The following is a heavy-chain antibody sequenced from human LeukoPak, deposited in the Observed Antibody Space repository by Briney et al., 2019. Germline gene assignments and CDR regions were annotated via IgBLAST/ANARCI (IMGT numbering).Heavy chain of an antibody. CDR2: IYYSGST. CDR1: GGSISSSSYY. D-gene: IGHD3-9*01. V-gene: IGHV4-39*07. Sequence: SETLSLTCTVSGGSISSSSYYWGWIRQPPGKGLEWIGSIYYSGSTYYNPSLKSRVTISVDTSKNQFSLKLSSVTAADTAVYYCARGGYDILTGYFFDYWGQGTLVTVSS. CDR3: ARGGYDILTGYFFDY. J-gene: IGHJ4*02.